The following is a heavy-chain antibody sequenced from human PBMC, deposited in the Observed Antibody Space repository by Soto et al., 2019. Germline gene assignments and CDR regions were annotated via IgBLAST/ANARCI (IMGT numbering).Heavy chain of an antibody. D-gene: IGHD3-16*01. J-gene: IGHJ4*02. CDR1: EFTFSDHY. CDR2: ISGSSTYT. V-gene: IGHV3-11*05. Sequence: QVQLVESGGGLVKPGGSLRLSCAASEFTFSDHYMSWIRQAPGKGLEWLSYISGSSTYTNYADSVKGRFTISRDNAKNSLYLQMNRVGAEDAAVYYCASDRGGGLFDCWGQGILVTVSS. CDR3: ASDRGGGLFDC.